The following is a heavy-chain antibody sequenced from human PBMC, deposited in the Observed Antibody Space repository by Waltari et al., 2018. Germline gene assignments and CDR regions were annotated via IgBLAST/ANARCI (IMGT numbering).Heavy chain of an antibody. Sequence: EVQLVESGGGLVQPGGSLRLSCAASGFTFSSSWMSWVRQAPGKGREWVGNIKQYGSDKYDVDSVKGRFTISRDNAKNSLYLQMNSLRVEDTAIYYWARLNWDVVKAFDYWGQGTLVTVSS. CDR3: ARLNWDVVKAFDY. V-gene: IGHV3-7*01. J-gene: IGHJ4*02. D-gene: IGHD3-22*01. CDR1: GFTFSSSW. CDR2: IKQYGSDK.